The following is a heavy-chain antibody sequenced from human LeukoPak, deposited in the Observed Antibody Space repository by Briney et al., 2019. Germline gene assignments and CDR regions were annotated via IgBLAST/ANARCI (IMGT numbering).Heavy chain of an antibody. CDR1: GFTFDDYA. D-gene: IGHD6-13*01. J-gene: IGHJ4*02. Sequence: GGSLRLSCAASGFTFDDYAMHWVRQAPGKGLEWVSGISWNSGSIGYADSVKGRFTISRDNARNSLYLQMNSLRAEDMALYYCAKGTLPLSGIAAAGLDYWGQGTLVTVSS. CDR2: ISWNSGSI. CDR3: AKGTLPLSGIAAAGLDY. V-gene: IGHV3-9*03.